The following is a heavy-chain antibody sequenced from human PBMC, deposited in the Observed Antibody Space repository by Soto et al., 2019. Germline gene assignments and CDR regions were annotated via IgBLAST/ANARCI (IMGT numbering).Heavy chain of an antibody. J-gene: IGHJ4*02. V-gene: IGHV4-39*01. Sequence: PSETLSLTCAVSGDSITSNSYFWAWIRQPPGKGLEWIGSIYYSGTTYYNPSLKSRVIISVDRSKNPFSLEVSSVAAADTAVYYCARHFSVGYFDYWGQGALVTVSS. CDR1: GDSITSNSYF. CDR3: ARHFSVGYFDY. CDR2: IYYSGTT.